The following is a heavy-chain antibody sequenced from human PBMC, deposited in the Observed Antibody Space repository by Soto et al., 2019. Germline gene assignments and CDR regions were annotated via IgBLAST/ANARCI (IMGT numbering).Heavy chain of an antibody. V-gene: IGHV1-3*01. D-gene: IGHD6-6*01. J-gene: IGHJ4*02. CDR1: GYTFTSYA. CDR3: ARAPTIGLATLDY. CDR2: INAGNGNT. Sequence: GASVKVSCKASGYTFTSYAMHWVLQAPGQRLEWMGWINAGNGNTKYSQKFQGRVTITRDTSASTAYMELSSLRSEDTAVYYCARAPTIGLATLDYWGQGTLVTVSS.